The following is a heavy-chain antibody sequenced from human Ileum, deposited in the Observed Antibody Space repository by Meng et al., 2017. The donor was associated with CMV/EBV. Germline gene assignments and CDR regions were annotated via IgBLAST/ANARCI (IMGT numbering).Heavy chain of an antibody. Sequence: GGSLRLSCETSGFIVSSNHVTWVRQAPGEGLEWVSVIYDGETTSYADSVKGRFSISRDKSKNTLYLQMNSLRVDDTAVYYCGTVPFWGGPTDTFWGQGTLVTVSS. CDR2: IYDGETT. D-gene: IGHD3-3*01. J-gene: IGHJ4*02. CDR3: GTVPFWGGPTDTF. CDR1: GFIVSSNH. V-gene: IGHV3-53*01.